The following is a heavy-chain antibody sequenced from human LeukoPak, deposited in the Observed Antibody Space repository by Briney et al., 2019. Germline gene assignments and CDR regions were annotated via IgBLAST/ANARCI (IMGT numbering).Heavy chain of an antibody. J-gene: IGHJ4*02. CDR1: GFTFSSYA. D-gene: IGHD2-15*01. CDR3: AKDLPPGYCSGGSCYYFDY. CDR2: ISGSGGST. V-gene: IGHV3-23*01. Sequence: PGGSLRLSCAASGFTFSSYAMSWVRQAPGKGLEWVSAISGSGGSTYYADSVKGRFTISRDNSKNTLYLQMNSLRAEDTAVYYCAKDLPPGYCSGGSCYYFDYWGQGTLVTVSS.